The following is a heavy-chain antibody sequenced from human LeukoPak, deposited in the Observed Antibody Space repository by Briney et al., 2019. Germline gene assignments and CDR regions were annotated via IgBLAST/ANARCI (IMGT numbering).Heavy chain of an antibody. CDR3: TREGIIAAADY. D-gene: IGHD6-6*01. CDR2: IHTGGGT. Sequence: GGSLRLSCAASGFTVSSNYMSWVRQAPGKGLEWVSVIHTGGGTYYADSVKGRFTISRDDSKNTLYLQMNSLRAEDTAVYYCTREGIIAAADYWGQGTLVTVSS. J-gene: IGHJ4*02. CDR1: GFTVSSNY. V-gene: IGHV3-66*01.